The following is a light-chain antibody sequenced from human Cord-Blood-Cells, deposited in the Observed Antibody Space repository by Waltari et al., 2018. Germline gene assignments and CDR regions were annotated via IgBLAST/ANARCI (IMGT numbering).Light chain of an antibody. Sequence: VIWMTQSPSLLSASPGARVTISCRMSQAISSYLAWFQQKPGKAPELLIYAASTLQSGVPSRFSGSGSGTDFTLTISCLQSEDFATYYCQQYYSFPRTFGQGTKVEIK. CDR2: AAS. J-gene: IGKJ1*01. CDR3: QQYYSFPRT. CDR1: QAISSY. V-gene: IGKV1D-8*01.